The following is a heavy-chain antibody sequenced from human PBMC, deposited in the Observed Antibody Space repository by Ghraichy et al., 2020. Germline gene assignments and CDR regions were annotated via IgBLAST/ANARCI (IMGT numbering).Heavy chain of an antibody. V-gene: IGHV3-21*01. CDR1: GFTFSSYS. Sequence: GESLNISCAASGFTFSSYSMNWVRQAPGKGLEWVSSIGSNGNYIYYADSVKGRFTISRDNAKNSLYLQMNSLRAEDTAVYYCARHLADHFDSSGYLSDYWGQGTLVTVSS. CDR2: IGSNGNYI. CDR3: ARHLADHFDSSGYLSDY. D-gene: IGHD3-22*01. J-gene: IGHJ4*02.